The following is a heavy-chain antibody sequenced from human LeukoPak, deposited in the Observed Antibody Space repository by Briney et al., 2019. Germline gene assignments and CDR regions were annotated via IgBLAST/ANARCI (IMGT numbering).Heavy chain of an antibody. Sequence: GGSLRLSCAASGFTFSSYGMHWVRQAPGKGLEWVAVIWYDGSNKYYADSVKGRFTISRDNSKNTLYLQMNSLRAEDTAVYYCAKENELGILDYWGQGTLVTVSS. CDR3: AKENELGILDY. D-gene: IGHD7-27*01. CDR2: IWYDGSNK. CDR1: GFTFSSYG. J-gene: IGHJ4*02. V-gene: IGHV3-30*02.